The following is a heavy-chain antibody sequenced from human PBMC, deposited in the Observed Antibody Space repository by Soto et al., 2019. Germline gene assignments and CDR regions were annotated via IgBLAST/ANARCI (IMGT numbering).Heavy chain of an antibody. D-gene: IGHD6-13*01. CDR3: ARDTELIAAAGTVKWFDP. J-gene: IGHJ5*02. CDR2: IYYSGST. V-gene: IGHV4-61*01. Sequence: XETLYITRTVSGFSVSSGSYYWGWPRPPPGKGLEWIGYIYYSGSTDYNPSLKSRVTISVDTSKNQFPLKLSSVTAADTAVYYCARDTELIAAAGTVKWFDPCGQGAKVTVFS. CDR1: GFSVSSGSYY.